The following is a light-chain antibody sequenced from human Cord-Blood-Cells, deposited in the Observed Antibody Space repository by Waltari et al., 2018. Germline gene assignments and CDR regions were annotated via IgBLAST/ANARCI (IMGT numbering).Light chain of an antibody. V-gene: IGKV1-33*01. CDR1: QDISNY. CDR3: QKYDKGIT. Sequence: DIQMTQSPSSLSASVGDSVTITCQSSQDISNYLNWYQQKPGKAPKLLIYDASNLETGVPSRLSGSGSGTDFTFTISSLQPEDIETYYCQKYDKGITFGGGTKVEIK. J-gene: IGKJ4*01. CDR2: DAS.